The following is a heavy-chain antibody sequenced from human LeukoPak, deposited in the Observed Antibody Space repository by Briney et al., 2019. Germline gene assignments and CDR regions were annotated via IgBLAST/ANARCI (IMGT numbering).Heavy chain of an antibody. Sequence: ASVRVSCKASGYTFSIYGFSWVRQAPGQGLEWMGWISVYNGNTNYAQKFQGRVTLTRNTSINTAYMELTSLRVEDTAVYYCARLSLQIFDAFDIWGQGTVVTVSS. CDR1: GYTFSIYG. V-gene: IGHV1-18*01. D-gene: IGHD5-24*01. CDR2: ISVYNGNT. J-gene: IGHJ3*02. CDR3: ARLSLQIFDAFDI.